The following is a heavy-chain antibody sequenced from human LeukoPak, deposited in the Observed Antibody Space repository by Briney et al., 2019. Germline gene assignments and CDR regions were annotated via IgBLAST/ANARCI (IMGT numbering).Heavy chain of an antibody. V-gene: IGHV4-61*02. CDR2: IYSPGT. CDR1: AGSINSDDYY. Sequence: SQTLSLTCTVSAGSINSDDYYWRWIRQPAGKGLEWIGRIYSPGTNYNYHPSLKSRVTISIDTSKNQFSLKLTSVTAGDTAVYYCARGIGTSYESSRDAFDIWGQGTMVTVSS. CDR3: ARGIGTSYESSRDAFDI. J-gene: IGHJ3*02. D-gene: IGHD3-22*01.